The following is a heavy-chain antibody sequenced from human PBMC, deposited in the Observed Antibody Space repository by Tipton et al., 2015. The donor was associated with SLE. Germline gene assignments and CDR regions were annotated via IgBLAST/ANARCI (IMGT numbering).Heavy chain of an antibody. J-gene: IGHJ4*02. V-gene: IGHV3-30-3*01. CDR3: ASQLPYCSGGSCYSY. Sequence: SLRLSCAASGFIFGSFAMHWLRQAPGKGLEWVAVISYDGSNKYYADSVKGRFTISRDNSKNTLYLQMNSLRAEDTAVCYCASQLPYCSGGSCYSYWGQGTLVTVSS. CDR2: ISYDGSNK. CDR1: GFIFGSFA. D-gene: IGHD2-15*01.